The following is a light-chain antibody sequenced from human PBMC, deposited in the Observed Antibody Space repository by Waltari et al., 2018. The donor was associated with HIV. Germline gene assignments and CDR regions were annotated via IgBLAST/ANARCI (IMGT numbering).Light chain of an antibody. CDR3: QQYYKTPLT. V-gene: IGKV4-1*01. CDR2: WAS. J-gene: IGKJ4*01. Sequence: DIVMTQSPESLAVTLGERASINCQSSQSVLYTSNDKHYLAWYQHKGGHPPQLLIYWASAREVGVPDRVAGSGSVTNFTLTIAHGQAEDVAIYFCQQYYKTPLTFGGGTKIEI. CDR1: QSVLYTSNDKHY.